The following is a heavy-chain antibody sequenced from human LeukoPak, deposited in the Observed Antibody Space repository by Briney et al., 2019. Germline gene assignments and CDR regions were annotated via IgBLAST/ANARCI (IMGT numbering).Heavy chain of an antibody. D-gene: IGHD5-18*01. CDR2: IRRKAYGGTT. V-gene: IGHV3-49*04. CDR1: GFTFSSYG. J-gene: IGHJ4*02. Sequence: QPGGSLRLSCAASGFTFSSYGMHWVRQAPGKGLEWVGFIRRKAYGGTTEYAASVKGRFTISRDDSKSIAYLQMNSLKTEDTAVYYCSSQGAYSYADYFFDYWGQGTLVTVSS. CDR3: SSQGAYSYADYFFDY.